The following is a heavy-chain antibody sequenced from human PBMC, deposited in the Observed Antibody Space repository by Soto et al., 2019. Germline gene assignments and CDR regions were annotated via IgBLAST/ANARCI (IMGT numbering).Heavy chain of an antibody. V-gene: IGHV3-23*01. CDR1: GFTFSSYA. CDR3: AKDRGRGYDWFDS. Sequence: EVQLLESGGGLVQPGGSLRLSCAASGFTFSSYAMSWVRQAPGKGLEWVSAISGSGGSTFYADSVRGRFTISRDTSKNAVFLQMNSLRAEDTGVYYCAKDRGRGYDWFDSWGQGTLVTVSS. D-gene: IGHD5-12*01. CDR2: ISGSGGST. J-gene: IGHJ5*01.